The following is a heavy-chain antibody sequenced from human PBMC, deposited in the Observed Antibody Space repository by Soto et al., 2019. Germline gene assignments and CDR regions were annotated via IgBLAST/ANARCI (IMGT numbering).Heavy chain of an antibody. CDR3: ARDLNTVTTSGDAFDI. J-gene: IGHJ3*02. Sequence: SVKVSCKASGGTFSSYPISWVRQAPGQGLEWMGRIIPVLGIANYAQKFQGRVTITADKSTSTAYMELTSLRSEDTAVYYCARDLNTVTTSGDAFDIWGQGTMVTGSS. CDR1: GGTFSSYP. CDR2: IIPVLGIA. V-gene: IGHV1-69*04. D-gene: IGHD4-17*01.